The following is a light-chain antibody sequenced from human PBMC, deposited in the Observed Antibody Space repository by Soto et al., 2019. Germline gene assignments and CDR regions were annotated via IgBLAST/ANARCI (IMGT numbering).Light chain of an antibody. CDR3: SSYAGGTNLV. V-gene: IGLV2-8*01. J-gene: IGLJ2*01. CDR1: SSDVGGHDY. Sequence: QSALTQPPSASGSPGQSVTISCTGTSSDVGGHDYVSWYQQYPGKAPKLIIYEDSKRPSGVPDRFSGSKSVNTASLTVSGLQAEDEADYYCSSYAGGTNLVFGGGTKLTVL. CDR2: EDS.